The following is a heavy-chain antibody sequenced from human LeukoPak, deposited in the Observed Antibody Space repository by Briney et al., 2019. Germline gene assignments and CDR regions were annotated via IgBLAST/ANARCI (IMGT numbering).Heavy chain of an antibody. Sequence: SETLSLTCTVSGDSISSSNYFWGWIRQPPGKGLEWVGNIYHSWNTFYNPSLKSRVTISADTSKNQFSLKLTFATVADTAVYYCARQLYSSATVWGQGTTVIVSS. V-gene: IGHV4-39*01. J-gene: IGHJ6*02. D-gene: IGHD6-25*01. CDR1: GDSISSSNYF. CDR3: ARQLYSSATV. CDR2: IYHSWNT.